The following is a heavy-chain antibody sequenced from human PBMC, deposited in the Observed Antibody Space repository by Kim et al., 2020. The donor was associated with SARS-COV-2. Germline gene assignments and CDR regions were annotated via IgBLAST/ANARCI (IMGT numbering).Heavy chain of an antibody. Sequence: SETLSLTCTVSGGSISSSSYYWGWIRQPPGKGLEWIGSIYYSGSTYYNPSLKSRVTISVDTSKNQFSLKLSSVTAADTAVYYCARGGRIIVGATFDYWG. CDR1: GGSISSSSYY. D-gene: IGHD1-26*01. V-gene: IGHV4-39*07. J-gene: IGHJ4*01. CDR2: IYYSGST. CDR3: ARGGRIIVGATFDY.